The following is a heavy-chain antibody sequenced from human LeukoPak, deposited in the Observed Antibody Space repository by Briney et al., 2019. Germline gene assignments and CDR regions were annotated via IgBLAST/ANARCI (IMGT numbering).Heavy chain of an antibody. CDR3: ARDPSLTVTTGNFDY. J-gene: IGHJ4*02. CDR1: GFTFSSYS. CDR2: ISSSSSYI. D-gene: IGHD4-17*01. V-gene: IGHV3-21*01. Sequence: GGSLRLSCAASGFTFSSYSMNWVRQAPGKGLEWASSISSSSSYIYYADSVKGRFTISRDNAKNSLYLQMNSLRAEDTAVYYCARDPSLTVTTGNFDYWGQGTLVTVSS.